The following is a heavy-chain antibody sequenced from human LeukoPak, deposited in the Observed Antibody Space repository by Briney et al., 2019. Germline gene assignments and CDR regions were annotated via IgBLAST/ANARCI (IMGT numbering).Heavy chain of an antibody. V-gene: IGHV3-30*02. CDR2: IRYDGSNK. Sequence: GGSLRLSCAASGFTFSSYGMHWVRQAPAKGLEWVAFIRYDGSNKYYANSVKGRFTISRDNSKNTLYLQMNSLRAEDTAVYYCAKDTPYSYGPRKPAYYMDVWGKGTTVTVSS. D-gene: IGHD5-18*01. J-gene: IGHJ6*03. CDR3: AKDTPYSYGPRKPAYYMDV. CDR1: GFTFSSYG.